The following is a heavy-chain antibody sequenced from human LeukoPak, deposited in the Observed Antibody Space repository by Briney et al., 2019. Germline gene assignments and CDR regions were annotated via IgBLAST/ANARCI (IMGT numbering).Heavy chain of an antibody. V-gene: IGHV4-61*05. CDR1: GGSISSSSYY. CDR3: TGTRHDYGDYYFDY. CDR2: IYYSGST. D-gene: IGHD4-17*01. Sequence: IPSETLSLTCTVSGGSISSSSYYWGWIRQPPGKGLEWIGYIYYSGSTNYNPSLKSRVTISVDTSKNQFSLKLSSVTAADTAVYYCTGTRHDYGDYYFDYWGQGTLVTVSS. J-gene: IGHJ4*02.